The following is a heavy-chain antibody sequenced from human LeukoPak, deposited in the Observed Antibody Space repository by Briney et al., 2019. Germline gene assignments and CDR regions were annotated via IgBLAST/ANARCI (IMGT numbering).Heavy chain of an antibody. CDR3: AARRIAAPVY. D-gene: IGHD6-6*01. Sequence: SETLSLTCTVSGYSISSGYYWGWIRQPPGKGLEWIGSIYHSGSTYYNPSLKSRVTISVDTSKNQFSLKLSSVTAADTAVYYCAARRIAAPVYWGQGTLVTVSS. V-gene: IGHV4-38-2*02. CDR2: IYHSGST. CDR1: GYSISSGYY. J-gene: IGHJ4*02.